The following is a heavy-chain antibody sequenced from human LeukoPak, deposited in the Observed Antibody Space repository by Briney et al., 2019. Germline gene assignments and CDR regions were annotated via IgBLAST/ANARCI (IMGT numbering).Heavy chain of an antibody. Sequence: PSETLSLTCTVSGGSISSYYWSWIRQPPGKGLEWIGYIYYSGTTNYNPSLKSRVTISVDTSKNQFSLKLSSVTAADTAVYYCARGVYITAAQYGYWGQGTLVTVSS. J-gene: IGHJ4*02. CDR3: ARGVYITAAQYGY. V-gene: IGHV4-59*01. CDR1: GGSISSYY. CDR2: IYYSGTT. D-gene: IGHD6-13*01.